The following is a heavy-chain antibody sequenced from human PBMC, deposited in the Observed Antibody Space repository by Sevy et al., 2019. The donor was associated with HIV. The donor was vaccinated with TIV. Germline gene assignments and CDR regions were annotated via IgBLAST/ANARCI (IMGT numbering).Heavy chain of an antibody. Sequence: GESLKISCKASGYTFTNYYMHWVRQAPGQGLEWMGMINPTGGSTTYAQKFQGRVTMTRETSTSTVYMQLSSLRFEDTAVYYCASDATGYWGGYWGQGSLVTVSS. V-gene: IGHV1-46*01. D-gene: IGHD3-9*01. CDR3: ASDATGYWGGY. CDR1: GYTFTNYY. J-gene: IGHJ4*02. CDR2: INPTGGST.